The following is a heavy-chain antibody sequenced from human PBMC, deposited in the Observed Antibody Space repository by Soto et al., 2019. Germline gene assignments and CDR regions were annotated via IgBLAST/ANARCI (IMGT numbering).Heavy chain of an antibody. CDR3: AIESGVLDP. D-gene: IGHD3-3*01. CDR2: INPYNGKT. Sequence: QIQLLQSGTEAKKPGASVRVSCKASGYIFTSWRITWVRQAPGQGLEYMGWINPYNGKTNYAQKFQGRVTMTTDTSTNTAYMELGSLRSDDTSLYYCAIESGVLDPWGQGTLVTVSS. CDR1: GYIFTSWR. V-gene: IGHV1-18*01. J-gene: IGHJ5*02.